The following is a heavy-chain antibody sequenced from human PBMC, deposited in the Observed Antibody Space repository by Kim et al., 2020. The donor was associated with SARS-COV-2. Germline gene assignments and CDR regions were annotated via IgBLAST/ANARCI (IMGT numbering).Heavy chain of an antibody. D-gene: IGHD6-19*01. J-gene: IGHJ4*02. Sequence: AGTVKGRFTISKDNSKNTLYLQMNSLRAEDTAVYYCAKDDEQHGSGWFDYWGQGTLVTVSS. V-gene: IGHV3-33*06. CDR3: AKDDEQHGSGWFDY.